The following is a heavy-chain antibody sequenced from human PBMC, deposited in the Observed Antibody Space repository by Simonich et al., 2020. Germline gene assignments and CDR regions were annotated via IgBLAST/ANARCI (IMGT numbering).Heavy chain of an antibody. CDR2: ISSTTSDI. D-gene: IGHD2-2*01. Sequence: EVQLVESGGGLVTPGGSLRLSCAASGFTVGSYRMNWVRQAPGRGVEWVSCISSTTSDIYYAESGHGRFTHARDNAKNSLFQQMNSLSADDTAGYYCARASEPDSWGQGTLVTVSS. J-gene: IGHJ4*02. CDR3: ARASEPDS. V-gene: IGHV3-21*01. CDR1: GFTVGSYR.